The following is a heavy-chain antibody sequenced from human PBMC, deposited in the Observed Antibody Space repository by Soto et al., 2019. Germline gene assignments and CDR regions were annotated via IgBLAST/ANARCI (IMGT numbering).Heavy chain of an antibody. V-gene: IGHV3-21*01. D-gene: IGHD3-10*01. J-gene: IGHJ5*02. CDR1: GFTFSSYS. CDR3: ARGYGSLPSGCWFDP. CDR2: ISSSSSYI. Sequence: EVQLVESGGGLVKPGGSLRLSCAASGFTFSSYSMNWVRQAPGKGLEWVSSISSSSSYIYYADSVKGRFTISRDNAKNPLYLQMNSLRAEDTAVYYCARGYGSLPSGCWFDPWGQGTLVTVSS.